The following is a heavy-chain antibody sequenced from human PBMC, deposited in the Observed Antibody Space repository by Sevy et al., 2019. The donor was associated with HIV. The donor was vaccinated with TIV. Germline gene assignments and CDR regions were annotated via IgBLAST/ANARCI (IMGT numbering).Heavy chain of an antibody. Sequence: GSLRLSCAASGFILGTYTMGWVRQAPGKGLEWVAGISANVDITYYAAAVKGRFTISRDNSRTTLSLQMNSLRDEDTAIYYCAKDRRQVVAGSYKFDSWGQGVLVTVSS. D-gene: IGHD1-26*01. J-gene: IGHJ5*01. V-gene: IGHV3-23*01. CDR2: ISANVDIT. CDR1: GFILGTYT. CDR3: AKDRRQVVAGSYKFDS.